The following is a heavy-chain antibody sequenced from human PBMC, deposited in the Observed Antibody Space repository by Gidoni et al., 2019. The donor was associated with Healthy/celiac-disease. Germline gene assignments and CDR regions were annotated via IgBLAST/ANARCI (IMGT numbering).Heavy chain of an antibody. CDR1: GSSFTSYW. J-gene: IGHJ4*02. V-gene: IGHV5-10-1*03. CDR3: ARHEARDYSGYENFDY. Sequence: EVQLVQSGAEVKKPGESLRISCKGSGSSFTSYWISWVRQMHGKGLEWMGRIDPSDSYTNYSPSFQGNVTISADKSISTAYLQWSSLKASDTAMYYCARHEARDYSGYENFDYWGQGTLVTVSS. D-gene: IGHD5-12*01. CDR2: IDPSDSYT.